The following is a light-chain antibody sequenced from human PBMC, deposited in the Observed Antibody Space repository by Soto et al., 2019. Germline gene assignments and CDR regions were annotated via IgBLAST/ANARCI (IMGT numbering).Light chain of an antibody. V-gene: IGLV2-8*01. J-gene: IGLJ1*01. Sequence: QSALTQPPSASGSPGQSLTISCAGTGSDVGAYKYVSWYQQHPGKAPKLIIYEVGKRPSGVPDRFSGSESGNTASLTVSGLQAEDEADYYCSSYGGSNIPLYVFGTGTKVTVL. CDR2: EVG. CDR3: SSYGGSNIPLYV. CDR1: GSDVGAYKY.